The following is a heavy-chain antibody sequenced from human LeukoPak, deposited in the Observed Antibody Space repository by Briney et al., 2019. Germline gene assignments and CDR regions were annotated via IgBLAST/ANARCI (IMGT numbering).Heavy chain of an antibody. CDR3: ARHYYDSSGYYGNDY. CDR1: GHTFTSYG. CDR2: ISTYNGNT. J-gene: IGHJ4*02. V-gene: IGHV1-18*01. D-gene: IGHD3-22*01. Sequence: ASVKVSCKASGHTFTSYGISWVRQAPGQGLEWMGWISTYNGNTNYALKLQGRVTMTTDTSTSTAYMELRSLRSDDTAVYYCARHYYDSSGYYGNDYWGQGTLVTVSS.